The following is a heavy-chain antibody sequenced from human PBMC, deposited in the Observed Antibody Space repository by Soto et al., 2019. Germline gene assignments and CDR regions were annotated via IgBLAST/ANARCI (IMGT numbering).Heavy chain of an antibody. J-gene: IGHJ6*02. CDR2: IFHSGST. V-gene: IGHV4-4*02. CDR1: GGSISSNNW. Sequence: SETLSLTCAVSGGSISSNNWWSWVRQPPGKGLEWIGEIFHSGSTHYSPSLKSRVTISVDKSKNHFSLNLTSVTAADTAVYYCARTHIVLVPAATPVSGGYYYYYYGMDVWGQGTTVTVSS. D-gene: IGHD2-2*01. CDR3: ARTHIVLVPAATPVSGGYYYYYYGMDV.